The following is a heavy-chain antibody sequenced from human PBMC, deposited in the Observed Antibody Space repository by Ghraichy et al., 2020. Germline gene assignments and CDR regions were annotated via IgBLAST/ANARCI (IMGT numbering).Heavy chain of an antibody. CDR3: ARRSARGSCSGGYCNYYYYGMDV. D-gene: IGHD2-15*01. J-gene: IGHJ6*02. V-gene: IGHV4-59*08. CDR1: GDSLSSYY. Sequence: SETLSLTCTVSGDSLSSYYWSWIRQPPGKGLEWIGYIYYSGSTNYNPSLKSRLTISIDTSKNQFSLKLSSVTAADTAVYYCARRSARGSCSGGYCNYYYYGMDVWGQGTTVTVSS. CDR2: IYYSGST.